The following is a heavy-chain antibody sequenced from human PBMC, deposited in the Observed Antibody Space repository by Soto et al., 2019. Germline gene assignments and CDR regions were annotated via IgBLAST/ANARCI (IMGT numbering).Heavy chain of an antibody. Sequence: SQTLSLTCAISGDSVSSNSAAWNWIRQSPSRGLEWLGRTYYRSKWYNDYAVSVKSRITINPDTSKNQISLQLNSMTPDDTAVYFCARESYGSGFHWYFDLWGRGTLVTVSS. CDR1: GDSVSSNSAA. CDR3: ARESYGSGFHWYFDL. D-gene: IGHD3-10*01. V-gene: IGHV6-1*01. J-gene: IGHJ2*01. CDR2: TYYRSKWYN.